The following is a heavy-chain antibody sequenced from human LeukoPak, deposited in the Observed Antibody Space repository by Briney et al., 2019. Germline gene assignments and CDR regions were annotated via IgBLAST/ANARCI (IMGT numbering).Heavy chain of an antibody. Sequence: GGSLRLSCAASGFTFSTYAMSWVRQAPGKGLEWVSSIRGSGGSTYYADPVQGRFTTSRDNSKNTLYLQMNSLRAEDTAVYYCAKDSSDYGDYDPGAFDYWGQGTLVTVSS. CDR2: IRGSGGST. J-gene: IGHJ4*02. D-gene: IGHD4-17*01. CDR3: AKDSSDYGDYDPGAFDY. V-gene: IGHV3-23*01. CDR1: GFTFSTYA.